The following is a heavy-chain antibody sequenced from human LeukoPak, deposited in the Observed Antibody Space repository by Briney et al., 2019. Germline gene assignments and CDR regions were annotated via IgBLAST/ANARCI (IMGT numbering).Heavy chain of an antibody. Sequence: GASVNVSCKASGYTFTSYAMNWVRQAPGQGLEWMGWINTNTGNPTYAQGFTGRFVFSLDTSVSTAYLQISSLKAEDTAVYYCARVTMVRGVYRPLLLDVWGQGTTVTVSS. D-gene: IGHD3-10*01. V-gene: IGHV7-4-1*02. CDR3: ARVTMVRGVYRPLLLDV. CDR1: GYTFTSYA. J-gene: IGHJ6*02. CDR2: INTNTGNP.